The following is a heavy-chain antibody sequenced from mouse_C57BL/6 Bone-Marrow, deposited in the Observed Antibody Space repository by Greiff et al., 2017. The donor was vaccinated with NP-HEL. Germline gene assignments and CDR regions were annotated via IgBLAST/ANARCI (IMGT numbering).Heavy chain of an antibody. J-gene: IGHJ2*01. V-gene: IGHV1-54*01. CDR1: GYAFTNYL. D-gene: IGHD1-1*01. CDR2: INPGSGGT. CDR3: ARGGNITTVFDY. Sequence: QVQLQQSGAELVRPGTSVKVSCKASGYAFTNYLIEWVKQRPGQGLEWIGVINPGSGGTNYNEKFKGKATLTADKSSSTAYMQLSSLTSEDSAVYFCARGGNITTVFDYWGQGTTLTVSS.